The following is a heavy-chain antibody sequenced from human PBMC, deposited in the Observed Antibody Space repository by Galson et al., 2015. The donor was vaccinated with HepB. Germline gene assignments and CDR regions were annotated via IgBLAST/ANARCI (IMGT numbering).Heavy chain of an antibody. CDR2: INPNSGGT. CDR3: ARQPPAPTYYDFWSGSGYYGMDV. Sequence: SVKVSCKASGYTFTGYYMHWVRQAPGQGLEWMGWINPNSGGTNYAQKFQGWVTMTRDTSISTAYMELSRLRSDDTAVYYCARQPPAPTYYDFWSGSGYYGMDVWGQGTTVTVSS. J-gene: IGHJ6*02. D-gene: IGHD3-3*01. CDR1: GYTFTGYY. V-gene: IGHV1-2*04.